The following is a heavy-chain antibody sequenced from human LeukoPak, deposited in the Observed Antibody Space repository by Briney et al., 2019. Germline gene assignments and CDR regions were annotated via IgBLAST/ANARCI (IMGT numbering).Heavy chain of an antibody. CDR3: ARRPIALFPFDQ. CDR1: GGSFSNYY. J-gene: IGHJ4*02. D-gene: IGHD6-13*01. CDR2: IYYNGST. V-gene: IGHV4-59*01. Sequence: SETLSLTCTVSGGSFSNYYWTWIRQPPGKGLEWIGYIYYNGSTNSNPSLKSRVTISVDTSKNQFSLKLRSVTAADTAIYYCARRPIALFPFDQWGQGALVTVSS.